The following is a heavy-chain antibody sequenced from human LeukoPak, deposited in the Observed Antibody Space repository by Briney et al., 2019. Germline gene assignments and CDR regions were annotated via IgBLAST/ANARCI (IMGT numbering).Heavy chain of an antibody. D-gene: IGHD3-3*01. Sequence: SQTLSLXCTVSGGSISSGDYYWSWIRQPPGKGLEWIGYIYYSGSTYYNPSLKSRVTISVDTSKNQFSLKLSSVTAADTAVYYCARDFWSGYYPLDVWGKGTTVTVSS. CDR2: IYYSGST. CDR1: GGSISSGDYY. V-gene: IGHV4-30-4*08. J-gene: IGHJ6*04. CDR3: ARDFWSGYYPLDV.